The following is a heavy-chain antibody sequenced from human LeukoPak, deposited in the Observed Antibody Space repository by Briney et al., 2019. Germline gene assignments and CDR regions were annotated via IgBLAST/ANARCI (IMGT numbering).Heavy chain of an antibody. Sequence: SETLSLTCAVYGGSFSGYYWSWIRQPPGKGLEWIGEINHSGSTNYNPSLKSRVTISVDTSKNQFSLKPSSVTAADTAVYYCARLLYYYDSSGSLRRYFDYWGQGTLVTVSS. V-gene: IGHV4-34*01. CDR1: GGSFSGYY. CDR2: INHSGST. CDR3: ARLLYYYDSSGSLRRYFDY. D-gene: IGHD3-22*01. J-gene: IGHJ4*02.